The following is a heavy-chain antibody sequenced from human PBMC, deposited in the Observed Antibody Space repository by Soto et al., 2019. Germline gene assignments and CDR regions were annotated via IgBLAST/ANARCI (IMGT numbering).Heavy chain of an antibody. CDR1: GYTFTSYG. CDR3: ARGGGITMVRGVIINYYYYMDV. Sequence: QVQLVQSGAEVKKPGASVKVSCKASGYTFTSYGISWVRQAPGQGLDWMGWISAYNGNTNYAQKLQGRVTMTTDTSKSTAYMDLRSLRSDDTAVYYCARGGGITMVRGVIINYYYYMDVLGKWTTVTVSS. CDR2: ISAYNGNT. J-gene: IGHJ6*03. D-gene: IGHD3-10*01. V-gene: IGHV1-18*01.